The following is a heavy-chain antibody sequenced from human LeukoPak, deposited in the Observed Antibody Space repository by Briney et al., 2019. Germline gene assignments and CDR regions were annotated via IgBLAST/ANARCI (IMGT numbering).Heavy chain of an antibody. V-gene: IGHV4-39*07. J-gene: IGHJ3*01. CDR3: AKSIGYGLIDF. D-gene: IGHD3-10*01. CDR1: SGSISTSNYY. CDR2: ICCSGRT. Sequence: NPSETLSLTCTVSSGSISTSNYYWGWLRQPPGKGVVWIGNICCSGRTYYGPSLKSRLTISLDTSRNQFSLKLNSVTAADTAVYYCAKSIGYGLIDFWGQGTMVTVSS.